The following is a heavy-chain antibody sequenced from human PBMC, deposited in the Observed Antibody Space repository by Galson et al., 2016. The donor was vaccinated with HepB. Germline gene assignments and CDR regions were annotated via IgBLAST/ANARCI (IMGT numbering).Heavy chain of an antibody. V-gene: IGHV1-3*01. CDR2: INGGNT. D-gene: IGHD3-16*01. CDR1: GYSFSKYA. J-gene: IGHJ6*02. Sequence: SVKVSCKASGYSFSKYAIHWVRQAPGQRLEWMGCINGGNTFYSEKFKGRVTMTRDTSANTAYMELSNLKSEDAATYFCARMFRIGGQDVWGQGTTVTVSS. CDR3: ARMFRIGGQDV.